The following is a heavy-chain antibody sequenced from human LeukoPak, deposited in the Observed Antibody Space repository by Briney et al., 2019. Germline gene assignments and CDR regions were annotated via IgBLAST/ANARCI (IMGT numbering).Heavy chain of an antibody. CDR2: INSDGSST. CDR1: GFTFSSYW. V-gene: IGHV3-74*01. CDR3: ARDAGVVAAWDV. D-gene: IGHD6-13*01. J-gene: IGHJ6*02. Sequence: PGGSLRLSCAASGFTFSSYWMHWVRQAPGKGLVWVSRINSDGSSTTYADSVKGRFTISRDNAKNTLYLQMNSLRAEDTAVYYCARDAGVVAAWDVWGQGTTVTVSS.